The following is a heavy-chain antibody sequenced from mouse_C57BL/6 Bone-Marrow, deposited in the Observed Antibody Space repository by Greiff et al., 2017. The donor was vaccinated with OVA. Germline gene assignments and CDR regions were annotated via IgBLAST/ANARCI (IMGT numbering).Heavy chain of an antibody. Sequence: VQLQQSGAELVKPGASVKMSCKASGYTFTSYWITWVKQRPGQGLEWIGDIYPGSGSTNYNEKFKSKDTLTVDTSSSTAYMQLSSLTSEDSAVYYCARGRLYYYGSASYCCDYWGQGTTLTVSS. D-gene: IGHD1-1*01. V-gene: IGHV1-55*01. CDR1: GYTFTSYW. CDR3: ARGRLYYYGSASYCCDY. J-gene: IGHJ2*01. CDR2: IYPGSGST.